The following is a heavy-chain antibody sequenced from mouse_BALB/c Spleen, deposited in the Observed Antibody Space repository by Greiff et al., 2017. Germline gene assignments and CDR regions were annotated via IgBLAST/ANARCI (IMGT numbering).Heavy chain of an antibody. V-gene: IGHV1-7*01. J-gene: IGHJ4*01. CDR1: GYTFTSYW. Sequence: QVQLKESGAELAKPGASVKMSCKASGYTFTSYWMHWVKQRPGQGLEWIGYINPSTGYTEYNQKFKDKATLTADKSSSTAYMQLSSLTSEDSAVYYCARILIRAMDYWGQGTSVTVSS. CDR2: INPSTGYT. CDR3: ARILIRAMDY.